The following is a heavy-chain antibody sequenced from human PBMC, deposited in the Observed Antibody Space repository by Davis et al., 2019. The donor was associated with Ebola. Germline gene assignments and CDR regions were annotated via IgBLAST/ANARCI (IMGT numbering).Heavy chain of an antibody. D-gene: IGHD6-13*01. Sequence: AASVKVSCKASGYVFTDYYIHWVRQAPGQGLEWLGMINPTSDSTTYAQTFQGRVTMTRDTSTNPVYMELRSLRSDDTAVYYCARVSSSWSFDYWGQGTLVTVSS. CDR2: INPTSDST. CDR1: GYVFTDYY. CDR3: ARVSSSWSFDY. V-gene: IGHV1-46*01. J-gene: IGHJ4*02.